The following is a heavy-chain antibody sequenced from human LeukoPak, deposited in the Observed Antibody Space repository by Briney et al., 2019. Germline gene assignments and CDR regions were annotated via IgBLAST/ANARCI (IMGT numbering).Heavy chain of an antibody. D-gene: IGHD6-13*01. V-gene: IGHV4-34*01. J-gene: IGHJ4*02. CDR1: GGSFSGYY. CDR2: INHSGST. CDR3: ARFSIAAAGIDY. Sequence: SETLSLTCAVYGGSFSGYYWSWIRQPPGKGLEWIGEINHSGSTNYNPSLKSRVTISVDTSKNQFSLKLSSVTAADTAVYYCARFSIAAAGIDYWGQGTLVTVSS.